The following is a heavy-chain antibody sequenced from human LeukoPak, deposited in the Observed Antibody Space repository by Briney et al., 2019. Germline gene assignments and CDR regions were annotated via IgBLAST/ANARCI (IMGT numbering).Heavy chain of an antibody. Sequence: ASVKVSCKASGYTFTDYYMHWARQAPGQGLEWMGWINPSSGGTNYAQKFQGRVTVTRDTSISTAYMELSRLRPDDTAVYYCARDSAYDFWSGYWGLGYYYYMDVWGKGTTVTVSS. D-gene: IGHD3-3*01. J-gene: IGHJ6*03. V-gene: IGHV1-2*02. CDR1: GYTFTDYY. CDR2: INPSSGGT. CDR3: ARDSAYDFWSGYWGLGYYYYMDV.